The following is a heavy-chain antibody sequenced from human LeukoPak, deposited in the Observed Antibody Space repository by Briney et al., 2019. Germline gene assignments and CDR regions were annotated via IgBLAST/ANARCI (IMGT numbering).Heavy chain of an antibody. CDR2: IKQDGSKK. CDR1: GFPFSSYW. Sequence: GGSLRLSCVASGFPFSSYWMTWVRQAPGKGLEWVANIKQDGSKKSYVDSVKGRFTISRDNSKNTLYLQMNSLRAEDTAVYYCAKGVEKYYDFWSGYYTTYYYYGMDVWGQGTTVTVSS. V-gene: IGHV3-7*03. CDR3: AKGVEKYYDFWSGYYTTYYYYGMDV. J-gene: IGHJ6*02. D-gene: IGHD3-3*01.